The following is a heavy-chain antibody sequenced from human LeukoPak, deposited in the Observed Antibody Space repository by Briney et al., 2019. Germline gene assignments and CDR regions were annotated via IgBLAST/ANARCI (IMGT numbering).Heavy chain of an antibody. J-gene: IGHJ4*02. CDR3: ARAQGYFDH. CDR1: GFTFSSYA. Sequence: GGSLRLSCAASGFTFSSYAMSWVRQAPGKGLEWVANIKQDGSEKYYVDSVKGRFTISRDNAKNSLYLQVSRLRAEDTAVYYCARAQGYFDHWGQGTLVSVPS. V-gene: IGHV3-7*01. CDR2: IKQDGSEK.